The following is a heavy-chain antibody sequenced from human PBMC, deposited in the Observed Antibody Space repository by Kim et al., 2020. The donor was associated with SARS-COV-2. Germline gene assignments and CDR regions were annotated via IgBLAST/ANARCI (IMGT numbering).Heavy chain of an antibody. J-gene: IGHJ5*02. D-gene: IGHD3-3*01. Sequence: SPKVQGRVTITRDTSASTAYMELSSLRSEDTAVYYCARDSRIFGVVVDPWGQGTLVTVSS. V-gene: IGHV1-3*01. CDR3: ARDSRIFGVVVDP.